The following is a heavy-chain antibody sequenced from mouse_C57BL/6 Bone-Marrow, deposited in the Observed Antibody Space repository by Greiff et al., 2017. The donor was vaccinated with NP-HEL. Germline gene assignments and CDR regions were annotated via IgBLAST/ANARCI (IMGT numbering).Heavy chain of an antibody. J-gene: IGHJ3*01. Sequence: EVQGVESGGDLVKPGGSLKLSCAASGFTFSSYGMSWVRQTPDKRLEWVATISSGGSYTYYPDSVKGRFTISRDNAKNTLYLQMSSLKSEDTAMYYCARRSYYYGSSYSWFAYWGQGTLVTVSA. CDR1: GFTFSSYG. D-gene: IGHD1-1*01. CDR2: ISSGGSYT. CDR3: ARRSYYYGSSYSWFAY. V-gene: IGHV5-6*01.